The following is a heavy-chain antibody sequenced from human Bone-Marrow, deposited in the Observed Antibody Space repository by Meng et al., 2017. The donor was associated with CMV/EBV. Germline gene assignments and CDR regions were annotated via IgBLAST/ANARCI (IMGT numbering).Heavy chain of an antibody. J-gene: IGHJ4*02. CDR2: IKQDGSEK. V-gene: IGHV3-7*01. CDR1: GFTFSSYW. Sequence: GGSLRLSCAASGFTFSSYWMSWVRQAPGKGLEWVANIKQDGSEKYYVDSVKGRFTISRDNAKNSLYLQMNSLRAEDTAVYYCARNIVRGYYDFWSGYYTGGYFDDWGQGTLVTVSS. CDR3: ARNIVRGYYDFWSGYYTGGYFDD. D-gene: IGHD3-3*01.